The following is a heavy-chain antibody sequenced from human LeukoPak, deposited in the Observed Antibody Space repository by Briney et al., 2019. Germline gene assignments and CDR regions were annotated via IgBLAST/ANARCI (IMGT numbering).Heavy chain of an antibody. Sequence: SETLSLTCTVSGGSISSSSYYWGWIRQPPGKGLEWIGSIYYSGSTYYNPFLKSRVTISVDTSKNQFSLKLSSVTAADTAVYYCARLPRITIFGVVAYWGQGTLVTVSS. CDR2: IYYSGST. J-gene: IGHJ4*02. V-gene: IGHV4-39*01. CDR1: GGSISSSSYY. CDR3: ARLPRITIFGVVAY. D-gene: IGHD3-3*01.